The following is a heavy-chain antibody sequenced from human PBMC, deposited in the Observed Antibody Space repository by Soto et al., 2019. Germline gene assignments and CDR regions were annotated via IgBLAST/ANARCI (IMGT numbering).Heavy chain of an antibody. CDR3: ARSHYDFWSGYYPAYYYYYGMDV. D-gene: IGHD3-3*01. Sequence: SGPTLVNPTQTLTLTCTFSGFSLSTSGVCVSWIRQPPGKALEWLALIDWDDDKYYSTSLKTRLTISKDTSKNQVVLTMTNMDPVDTATYYCARSHYDFWSGYYPAYYYYYGMDVWGQGTTVTVSS. J-gene: IGHJ6*02. CDR2: IDWDDDK. CDR1: GFSLSTSGVC. V-gene: IGHV2-70*01.